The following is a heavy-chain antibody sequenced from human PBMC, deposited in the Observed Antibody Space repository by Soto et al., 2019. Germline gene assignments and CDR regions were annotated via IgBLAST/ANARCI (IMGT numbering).Heavy chain of an antibody. Sequence: GESRKISCXGSGYSFTSYWIAWVRQMPGKGLEWMGIIHPGDSDTKYSPSLQGQVTFSADKSFSTAFLQWISLKASDTAMYYCARIGPGRLYDSSGSCSVLHGMDVWGQGTTVTVSS. CDR1: GYSFTSYW. V-gene: IGHV5-51*01. CDR2: IHPGDSDT. D-gene: IGHD3-22*01. J-gene: IGHJ6*02. CDR3: ARIGPGRLYDSSGSCSVLHGMDV.